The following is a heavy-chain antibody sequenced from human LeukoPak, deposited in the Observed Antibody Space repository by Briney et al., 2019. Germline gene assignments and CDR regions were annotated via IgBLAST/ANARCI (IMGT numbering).Heavy chain of an antibody. CDR2: LSGGGGGT. D-gene: IGHD1-1*01. CDR3: TRDRGAYNLYDY. CDR1: GFTFSSYA. Sequence: PGGSLRLSCAASGFTFSSYATSWVRQAPGKGLEWVSALSGGGGGTYYADSVKGRFTISRDNSKNTLSLQMNNLRAEDTAVYHCTRDRGAYNLYDYWGQGTLVTVSS. J-gene: IGHJ4*02. V-gene: IGHV3-23*01.